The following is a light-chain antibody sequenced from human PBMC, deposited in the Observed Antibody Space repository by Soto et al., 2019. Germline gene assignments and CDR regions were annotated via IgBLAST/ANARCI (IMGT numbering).Light chain of an antibody. CDR3: QKYSNWPPWT. CDR1: QSLSGN. V-gene: IGKV3-15*01. Sequence: EIAMTQSPATLSVSPVDTATLSCMPIQSLSGNLAWYQQKPGQAPRLLIFRASNRATGVPDRFSGRGSGTDFTLTIRGLKSQDFAAYYCQKYSNWPPWTFGPGTKVDIK. J-gene: IGKJ1*01. CDR2: RAS.